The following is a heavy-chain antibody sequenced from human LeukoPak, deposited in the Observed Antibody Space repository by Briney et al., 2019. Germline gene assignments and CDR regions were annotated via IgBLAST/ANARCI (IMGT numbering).Heavy chain of an antibody. CDR2: IKQDGSEK. Sequence: PGGSLRLSCAASGFTFSSYWMSWVRQAPGKGLEWVANIKQDGSEKYYVDSVKGRFTISRDNAKNSLYLQMNSLRAEDTAVYYCATYYYDSSGYKYYNFDYWGQGTLVTVSS. D-gene: IGHD3-22*01. CDR1: GFTFSSYW. V-gene: IGHV3-7*01. J-gene: IGHJ4*02. CDR3: ATYYYDSSGYKYYNFDY.